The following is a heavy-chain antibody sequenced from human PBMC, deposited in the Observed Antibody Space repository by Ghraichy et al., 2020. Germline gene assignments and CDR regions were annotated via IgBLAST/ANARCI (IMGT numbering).Heavy chain of an antibody. D-gene: IGHD3-22*01. CDR2: ISSSRSTI. V-gene: IGHV3-48*02. CDR3: AGGGGYDSSGYYKGDAFDI. J-gene: IGHJ3*02. CDR1: GFTFSSYS. Sequence: GGSLRLSCAASGFTFSSYSMNWVRQAPGKGLEWVSYISSSRSTIYYADSVKGRFTISRDNAKNSLYLQMNSLRDEDTAVYYCAGGGGYDSSGYYKGDAFDIWGQGTMVTVSS.